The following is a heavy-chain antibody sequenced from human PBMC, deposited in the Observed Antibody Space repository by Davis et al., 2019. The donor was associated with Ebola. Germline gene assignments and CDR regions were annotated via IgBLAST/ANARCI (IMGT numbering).Heavy chain of an antibody. D-gene: IGHD2-2*01. V-gene: IGHV5-51*01. CDR3: ARPRGSSSWYFDL. CDR2: IYPGDSDT. CDR1: GYSFTSYW. J-gene: IGHJ2*01. Sequence: KVSCKGSGYSFTSYWIGWVRQMPGKGLEWMGIIYPGDSDTRYSPSFQGQVTISADKSISTAYLQWSSLKASDTAMYYCARPRGSSSWYFDLWGRGTLVTVSS.